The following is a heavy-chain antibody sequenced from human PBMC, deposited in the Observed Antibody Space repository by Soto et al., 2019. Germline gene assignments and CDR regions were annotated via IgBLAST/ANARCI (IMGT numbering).Heavy chain of an antibody. CDR2: IFSNDEN. J-gene: IGHJ6*02. D-gene: IGHD1-26*01. CDR1: GFSLSNARMG. CDR3: ARIPGWGGQIDV. V-gene: IGHV2-26*01. Sequence: SGPTLVNPTETLTLTCTVPGFSLSNARMGVGWIRHPPGKALKWLEHIFSNDENYYNTVMKSRLTISKDTYKRQVVLTMTNMDPVDTASYCCARIPGWGGQIDVWGQGTTVTVSS.